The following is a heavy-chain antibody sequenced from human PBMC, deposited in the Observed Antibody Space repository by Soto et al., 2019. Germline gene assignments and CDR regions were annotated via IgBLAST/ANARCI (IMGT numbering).Heavy chain of an antibody. J-gene: IGHJ4*02. D-gene: IGHD6-6*01. CDR1: GFTFSSYA. Sequence: EVQLLESGGGLVQPGGSLRLSCAASGFTFSSYAMSWVRQAPGKGLEWVSAISGSGGSTYYADSVKGRFTISRDNSKNTLYLQMNSLRAEDTAVYYCAKGVLRLVASPSCFDYWGQGTLVTVSS. CDR2: ISGSGGST. V-gene: IGHV3-23*01. CDR3: AKGVLRLVASPSCFDY.